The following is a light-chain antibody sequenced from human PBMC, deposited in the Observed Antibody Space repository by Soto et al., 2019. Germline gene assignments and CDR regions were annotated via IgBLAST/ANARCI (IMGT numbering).Light chain of an antibody. Sequence: DIQMTQSPSSVFASVGEGVPMTCRAWPVINSWLAWYQQKPGKAPKLLIYAESNLQSGVPSRFSGSGSGTDFTLTISSLQPEDFATYYCQQANSFPWTFGQGTKVEIK. CDR3: QQANSFPWT. CDR2: AES. J-gene: IGKJ1*01. V-gene: IGKV1-12*01. CDR1: PVINSW.